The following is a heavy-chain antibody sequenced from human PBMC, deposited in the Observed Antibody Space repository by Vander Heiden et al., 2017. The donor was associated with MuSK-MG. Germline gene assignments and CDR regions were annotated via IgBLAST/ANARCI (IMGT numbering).Heavy chain of an antibody. CDR3: ARGGVGYSYGTFDY. V-gene: IGHV1-69*01. Sequence: QVQLVQSGAEVKKPGSSVKVSCKASGGTFSSYAISWVRQAPGQGLRWMGGTTPTVGKANYDKKFQGRVTITAEESTSTAYRGLSSLRSEDTAVYYGARGGVGYSYGTFDYWGQGTLVTVSS. D-gene: IGHD5-18*01. J-gene: IGHJ4*02. CDR1: GGTFSSYA. CDR2: TTPTVGKA.